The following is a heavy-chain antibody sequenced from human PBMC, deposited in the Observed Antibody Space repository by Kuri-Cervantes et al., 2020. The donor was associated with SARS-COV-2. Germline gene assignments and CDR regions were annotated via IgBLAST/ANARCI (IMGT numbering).Heavy chain of an antibody. CDR1: GFTFSSYA. V-gene: IGHV3-30-3*01. Sequence: GGSLRLSCAASGFTFSSYAMHWVRQAPGKGLEWVAVISYDGSSKYYADSVKGRFTISRDNSKNTLYLQMNSLRAEDTAVYYFARSPPLGYFDLWGRGTLVTVSS. J-gene: IGHJ2*01. CDR2: ISYDGSSK. CDR3: ARSPPLGYFDL.